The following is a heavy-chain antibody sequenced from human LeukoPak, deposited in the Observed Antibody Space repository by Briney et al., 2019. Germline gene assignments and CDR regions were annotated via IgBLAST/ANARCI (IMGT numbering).Heavy chain of an antibody. V-gene: IGHV1-8*01. J-gene: IGHJ3*02. CDR3: ARYTWDTHRAFDI. CDR1: GYTFTSYD. D-gene: IGHD1-26*01. Sequence: ASVKVSCKASGYTFTSYDINWVRQATGQGLEWMGWMNPNSGNTGYAQKFQGRVTMTRNTSISTAYTELSSLRSEDTAVYYCARYTWDTHRAFDIWGQGTMVTVSS. CDR2: MNPNSGNT.